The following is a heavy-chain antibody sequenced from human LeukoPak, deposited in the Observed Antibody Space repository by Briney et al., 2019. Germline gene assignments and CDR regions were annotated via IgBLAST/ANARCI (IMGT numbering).Heavy chain of an antibody. Sequence: SQTLSLTCTVSGGSISSGSYYWSWIRQPPGKGLEWIGEINHSGSTNYNPSLKSRVTISVDTSKNQFSLKLSSVTAADTAVYYCAGRAAAGPDAFDIWGQGTMVTVSS. CDR1: GGSISSGSYY. CDR3: AGRAAAGPDAFDI. J-gene: IGHJ3*02. CDR2: INHSGST. V-gene: IGHV4-39*07. D-gene: IGHD6-13*01.